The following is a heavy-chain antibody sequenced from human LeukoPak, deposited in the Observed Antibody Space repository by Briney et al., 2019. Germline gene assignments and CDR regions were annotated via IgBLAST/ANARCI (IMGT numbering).Heavy chain of an antibody. CDR2: IYYSGST. CDR3: AGRPDYYDSSGYFLLFDY. J-gene: IGHJ4*02. Sequence: KPSETLSLTCTVSGGSISSSNYYWGWIRQPPGKGLEWIGSIYYSGSTYYNPSLKSRVAISVDTSKKQLSLKLSSVTAADTAVYYCAGRPDYYDSSGYFLLFDYWGQGTLVTVSS. CDR1: GGSISSSNYY. D-gene: IGHD3-22*01. V-gene: IGHV4-39*01.